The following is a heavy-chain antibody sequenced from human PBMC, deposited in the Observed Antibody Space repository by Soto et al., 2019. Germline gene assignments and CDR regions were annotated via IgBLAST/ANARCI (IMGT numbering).Heavy chain of an antibody. D-gene: IGHD3-9*01. CDR1: GVTFIIYG. CDR3: AKGHYDILTGYYSYYYYGMDV. V-gene: IGHV3-23*01. J-gene: IGHJ6*02. Sequence: GGPLSLSFAASGVTFIIYGISCVRQATGKGLACVSTISGSGGSTYYADSVKGRFTISRDNSKNTLYLQMNSLRAEDTAVYYCAKGHYDILTGYYSYYYYGMDVWGQGTTVTV. CDR2: ISGSGGST.